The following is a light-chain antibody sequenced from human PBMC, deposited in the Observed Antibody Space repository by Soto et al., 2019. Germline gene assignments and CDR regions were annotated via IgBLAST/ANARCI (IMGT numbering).Light chain of an antibody. V-gene: IGLV2-14*01. CDR1: NSDVGSYNR. CDR3: NSYTTSATYV. J-gene: IGLJ1*01. Sequence: QSVLTQPASVSGSPGQSITISCTGTNSDVGSYNRVSWYQQPPGTAPKLIIYDVNNRPSGVSYRFSGSKSGNTASLTISGLQAEDEADYYCNSYTTSATYVFGTGTKVTVL. CDR2: DVN.